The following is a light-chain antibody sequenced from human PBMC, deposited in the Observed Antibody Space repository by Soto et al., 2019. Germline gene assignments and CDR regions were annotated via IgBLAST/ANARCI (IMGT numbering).Light chain of an antibody. J-gene: IGLJ3*02. CDR2: SDN. Sequence: QSVLTQPPSASGTPGQRVTISCSGSSANIGRNTVTWYQVLPGTAPKVLIYSDNQRPSGVPDRFSGSKSGTSASLAISGLQAEDEADYYCSSYAGSYILGVFGGGTKLTVL. V-gene: IGLV1-44*01. CDR3: SSYAGSYILGV. CDR1: SANIGRNT.